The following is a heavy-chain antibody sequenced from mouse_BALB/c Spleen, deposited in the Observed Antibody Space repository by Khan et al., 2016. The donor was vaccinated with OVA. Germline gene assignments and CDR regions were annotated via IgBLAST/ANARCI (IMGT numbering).Heavy chain of an antibody. Sequence: QVRLQQSGAELAKPVASVKMSCKASGYTFTSYWMHWVKQRPGQGLEWIGYIDPSTDYTEYNQKFTDKATLTADKSSSTAYMQLTSLTSEDSAVFYCVNHGSSSAWFTYWGQGTLVTVSA. CDR1: GYTFTSYW. CDR3: VNHGSSSAWFTY. J-gene: IGHJ3*01. CDR2: IDPSTDYT. V-gene: IGHV1-7*01. D-gene: IGHD1-1*01.